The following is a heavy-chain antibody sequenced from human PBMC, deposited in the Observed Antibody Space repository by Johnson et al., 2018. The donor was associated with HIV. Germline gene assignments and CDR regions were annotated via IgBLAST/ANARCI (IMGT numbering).Heavy chain of an antibody. CDR3: ARVLCSGGSCYSDAFDI. J-gene: IGHJ3*02. CDR1: GFFFSNAW. D-gene: IGHD2-15*01. CDR2: IKSKTDGGTT. Sequence: VQLVESGGGLPKPGGSLRLSCAASGFFFSNAWMSWVRQAPGKGLEWVGRIKSKTDGGTTDYAAPVKGRFTISRDDSKNTLYLQMNSLRAEDTALYYCARVLCSGGSCYSDAFDIWGQGTMVTVSS. V-gene: IGHV3-15*05.